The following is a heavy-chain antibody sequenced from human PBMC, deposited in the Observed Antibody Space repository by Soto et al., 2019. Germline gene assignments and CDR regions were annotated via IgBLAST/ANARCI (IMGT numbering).Heavy chain of an antibody. CDR1: GFIFSDFG. CDR2: ISYDGNNK. Sequence: GGSLRLSCEASGFIFSDFGIHWFRHAPFKGLEWVAVISYDGNNKYYAQSVKGRFTISRDNSKNTLFLNMDSLRPEDTAVYHCVKGDLDTAVVNSPDAFDFWGPGTMVTVSS. D-gene: IGHD5-18*01. V-gene: IGHV3-30*18. J-gene: IGHJ3*01. CDR3: VKGDLDTAVVNSPDAFDF.